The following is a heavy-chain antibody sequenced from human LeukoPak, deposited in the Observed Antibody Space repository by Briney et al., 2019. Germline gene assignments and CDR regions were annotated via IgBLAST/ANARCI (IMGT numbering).Heavy chain of an antibody. V-gene: IGHV3-23*01. CDR3: ARDFRVFGVVTAFDY. D-gene: IGHD3-3*01. J-gene: IGHJ4*02. CDR2: ISGSGGST. CDR1: GITLSNYG. Sequence: PGGSLRLSCAVSGITLSNYGMSWVRQAPGRGLEWVAGISGSGGSTNYADSVKGRFTISRDNAKNSLYLQMNSLRAEDTAVYYCARDFRVFGVVTAFDYWGQGTLVTVSS.